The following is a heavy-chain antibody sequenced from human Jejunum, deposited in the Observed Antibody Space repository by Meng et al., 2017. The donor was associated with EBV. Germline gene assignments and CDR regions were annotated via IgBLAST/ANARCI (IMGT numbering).Heavy chain of an antibody. J-gene: IGHJ4*02. Sequence: QLVQSGEEGMKAGAQRKVCCTAYGYTFTSNDSTWVRQAAGQGLEWMGWMNSNTGNTGYAQKFQGRVSMTRDTSISTAYMELSSLKSEDTAVYYCMRDERLGPYYFEYWGQGTLVTVSS. V-gene: IGHV1-8*01. CDR2: MNSNTGNT. CDR3: MRDERLGPYYFEY. D-gene: IGHD1-1*01. CDR1: GYTFTSND.